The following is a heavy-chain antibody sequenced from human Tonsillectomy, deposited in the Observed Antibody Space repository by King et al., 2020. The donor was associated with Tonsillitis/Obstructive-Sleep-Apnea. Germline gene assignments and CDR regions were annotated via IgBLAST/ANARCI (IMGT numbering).Heavy chain of an antibody. D-gene: IGHD3-3*01. CDR3: ARAWITIFGVVIKANWFDP. CDR2: INHSGST. Sequence: VQLQQWGAGLLKPSETLSLTCAVYGGSFSGYYWSWIRQPPGKGLEWIGEINHSGSTTYNPSLKSRVTISVDTSKNQFSLKLSSVTAADTAVYYCARAWITIFGVVIKANWFDPGAREPWSPSPQ. CDR1: GGSFSGYY. J-gene: IGHJ5*02. V-gene: IGHV4-34*01.